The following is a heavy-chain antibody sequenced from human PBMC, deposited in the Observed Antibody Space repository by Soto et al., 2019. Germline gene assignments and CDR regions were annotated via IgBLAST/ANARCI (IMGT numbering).Heavy chain of an antibody. CDR1: GDSVSSNSAA. V-gene: IGHV6-1*01. CDR2: TYYRSKWYN. J-gene: IGHJ4*02. CDR3: ARGLPPYYCDSSGYYYRGHYFDY. D-gene: IGHD3-22*01. Sequence: SQTLSLTCAISGDSVSSNSAAWNWIRQSPSRGLEWLGRTYYRSKWYNDYAVSVKSRITINPDTSKNQFSLQLNSVTPEDTAVYYCARGLPPYYCDSSGYYYRGHYFDYWGQGNLVTVSS.